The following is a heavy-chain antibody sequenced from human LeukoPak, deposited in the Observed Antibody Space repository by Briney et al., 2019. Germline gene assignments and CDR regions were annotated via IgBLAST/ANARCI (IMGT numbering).Heavy chain of an antibody. V-gene: IGHV3-48*04. D-gene: IGHD3-3*01. CDR1: GFTFSSYS. CDR3: ARDNGGAETIFGVVISWDY. Sequence: HSGGPLRLSCAASGFTFSSYSMNWVRQAPGKGLEWVSYISIGSSSIFYADSVRGRFTISRDTAKNSLYLQMNSLRPEDTAVYYCARDNGGAETIFGVVISWDYWGQGTLVTVSS. J-gene: IGHJ4*02. CDR2: ISIGSSSI.